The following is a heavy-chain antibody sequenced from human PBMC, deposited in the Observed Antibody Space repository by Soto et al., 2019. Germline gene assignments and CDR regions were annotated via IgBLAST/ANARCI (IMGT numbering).Heavy chain of an antibody. V-gene: IGHV4-59*01. J-gene: IGHJ4*02. D-gene: IGHD6-19*01. CDR2: IYYSGST. CDR3: ARWPEGWYRAFDY. CDR1: GGSISSYY. Sequence: SETLSLTCTVSGGSISSYYWSWIRQPPGKGLEWIGYIYYSGSTNYNPSLKSRVTISVDTSKNQFSLKLSSVTAADTAVYYCARWPEGWYRAFDYWGQGTLVTVSS.